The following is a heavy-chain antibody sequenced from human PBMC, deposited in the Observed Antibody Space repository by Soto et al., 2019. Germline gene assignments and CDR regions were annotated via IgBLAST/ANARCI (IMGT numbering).Heavy chain of an antibody. V-gene: IGHV3-30-3*01. CDR1: GFTFSSYA. CDR2: ISYDGSNK. Sequence: QVQLVESGGGVVQPGRSLRLSCAASGFTFSSYAMHWVRQAPGKGLEWVAVISYDGSNKYYADSVKGRFTISRDNYKNALYLQMNSLRAEDKAVYYCASYSSFDAFDIWGQGTMVTVSS. J-gene: IGHJ3*02. CDR3: ASYSSFDAFDI. D-gene: IGHD6-6*01.